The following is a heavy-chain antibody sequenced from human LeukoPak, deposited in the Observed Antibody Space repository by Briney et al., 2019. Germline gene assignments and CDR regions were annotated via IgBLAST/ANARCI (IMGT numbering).Heavy chain of an antibody. CDR2: IRYGGSDK. D-gene: IGHD6-6*01. CDR3: AKESSSFKLDY. J-gene: IGHJ4*02. Sequence: GGSLRLSCAVSGFTFTDNWMHWVRQAPGKGLEWVAFIRYGGSDKYYADSVKGRFTISRDDSKNTLYLQMSSLRAEDTAVYYCAKESSSFKLDYWGQGTLVTVSS. V-gene: IGHV3-30*02. CDR1: GFTFTDNW.